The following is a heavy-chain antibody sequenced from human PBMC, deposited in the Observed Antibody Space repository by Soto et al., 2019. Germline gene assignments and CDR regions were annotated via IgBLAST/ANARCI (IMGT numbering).Heavy chain of an antibody. Sequence: GGSLRLSCAASGFSFSNYGMHWVRQAPGKGLEWVAVISYDGTNRYYADSVKGRFTISRDNSKNTLYLQMNSLRAEDTAVYYCARDHHRYSGYDYVDYWGQGTLVTVSS. CDR1: GFSFSNYG. D-gene: IGHD5-12*01. J-gene: IGHJ4*02. V-gene: IGHV3-30*03. CDR3: ARDHHRYSGYDYVDY. CDR2: ISYDGTNR.